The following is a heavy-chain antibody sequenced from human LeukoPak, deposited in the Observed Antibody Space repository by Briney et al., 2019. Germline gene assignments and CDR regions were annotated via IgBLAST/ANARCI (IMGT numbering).Heavy chain of an antibody. CDR1: GGSISSYY. J-gene: IGHJ3*02. CDR3: ARMARGVTRRAFDI. Sequence: SETLSLTCTVSGGSISSYYWSWIRQPPGKGLEWIGYIYYSGSTNYNPSLKSRVTISVDTSKNRFSLKLSSVTAADTAVYYCARMARGVTRRAFDIWGQGTMVTVSS. CDR2: IYYSGST. V-gene: IGHV4-59*01. D-gene: IGHD3-3*01.